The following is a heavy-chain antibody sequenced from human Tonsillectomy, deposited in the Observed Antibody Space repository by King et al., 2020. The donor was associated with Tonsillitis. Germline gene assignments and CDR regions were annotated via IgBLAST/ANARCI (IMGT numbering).Heavy chain of an antibody. J-gene: IGHJ4*02. CDR3: ASQFCTTTSCHVDY. D-gene: IGHD2-2*01. Sequence: VQLVESGAEVRKPGASVKVSCTVSGYTFIDYYIHWVRQAPGQGLECVVWINPKTGVTTSAQRFQGRVTLTRDSSISTAYMQLTSLRSDDTALYYCASQFCTTTSCHVDYWGQGTLVTVSS. CDR2: INPKTGVT. CDR1: GYTFIDYY. V-gene: IGHV1-2*02.